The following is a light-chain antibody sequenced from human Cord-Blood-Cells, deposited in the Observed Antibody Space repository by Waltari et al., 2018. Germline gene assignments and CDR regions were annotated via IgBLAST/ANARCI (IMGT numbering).Light chain of an antibody. CDR2: DAS. J-gene: IGKJ3*01. Sequence: EIVLTQSPDTLSVSPGERATLSCRASPSVSSYLAWYQQKPGQAPRLLIYDASNRATGIPARFSGSGSGTDFTLTISSLEPEDFAVYYCQQRSKFTFGPGTKVDIK. CDR3: QQRSKFT. CDR1: PSVSSY. V-gene: IGKV3-11*01.